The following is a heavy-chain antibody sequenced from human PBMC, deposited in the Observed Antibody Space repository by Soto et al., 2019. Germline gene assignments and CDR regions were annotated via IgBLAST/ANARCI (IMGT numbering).Heavy chain of an antibody. CDR2: IYPADSDT. J-gene: IGHJ5*02. V-gene: IGHV5-51*01. Sequence: PGESLKISCKGSGYSFPNYWIGWVRQMPGKGLEWMGIIYPADSDTRYSPSFQGQVTISADKSISTAYLQWSSLKASDTAMYYCERLRDGVTAFNWFDPWGQGTLVTVSS. D-gene: IGHD2-21*02. CDR1: GYSFPNYW. CDR3: ERLRDGVTAFNWFDP.